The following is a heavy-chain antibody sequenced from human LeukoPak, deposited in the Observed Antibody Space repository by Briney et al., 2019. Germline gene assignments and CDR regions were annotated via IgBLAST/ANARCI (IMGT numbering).Heavy chain of an antibody. D-gene: IGHD5-18*01. CDR3: ARGPGRGYSYGYGYYYMDV. CDR1: GGSFSGYY. Sequence: SETLSLTCTVYGGSFSGYYWGWIRQPPGKGLEWIGEINHSGSTNYNPSLKSRVTISVDTSKNQFSLKLSSVTAADTAVYYCARGPGRGYSYGYGYYYMDVWGKGTTVTVSS. CDR2: INHSGST. V-gene: IGHV4-34*01. J-gene: IGHJ6*03.